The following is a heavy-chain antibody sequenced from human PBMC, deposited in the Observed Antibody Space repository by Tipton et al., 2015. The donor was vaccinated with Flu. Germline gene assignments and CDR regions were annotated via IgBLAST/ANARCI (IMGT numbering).Heavy chain of an antibody. Sequence: LRLSCNVSGGSISSGSYYWSWIRQPAGKGLEWIGRIYTSGNTNYNPSLKSRVTISVDTSKNQFSLKLSSVTAADTAVYYCARAAAVALDYWGQGMLVTVSS. D-gene: IGHD6-19*01. CDR3: ARAAAVALDY. CDR1: GGSISSGSYY. CDR2: IYTSGNT. V-gene: IGHV4-61*02. J-gene: IGHJ4*02.